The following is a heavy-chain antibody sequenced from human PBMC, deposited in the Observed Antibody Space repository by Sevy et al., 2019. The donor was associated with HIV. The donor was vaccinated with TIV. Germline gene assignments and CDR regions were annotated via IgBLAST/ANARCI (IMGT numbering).Heavy chain of an antibody. J-gene: IGHJ3*02. D-gene: IGHD3-22*01. CDR2: IIPIFGTA. CDR3: ARGVLRHYYDSSGFAFDI. V-gene: IGHV1-69*13. CDR1: GGTFSSYA. Sequence: ASVKVSCKASGGTFSSYAISWVRQAPGQGLEWMGGIIPIFGTANYAQKFQGRVTITADESTGTAYMELSSLRSEDTAVYYCARGVLRHYYDSSGFAFDIWGQGTMVTVSS.